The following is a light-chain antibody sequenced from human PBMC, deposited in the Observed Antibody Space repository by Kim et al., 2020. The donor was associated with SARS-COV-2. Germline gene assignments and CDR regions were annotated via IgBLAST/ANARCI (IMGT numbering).Light chain of an antibody. CDR1: SGGSGDEY. CDR2: EDD. J-gene: IGLJ2*01. V-gene: IGLV6-57*02. CDR3: QSYNRDNVI. Sequence: GRTVTSSGTGSSGGSGDEYVQWYEQRPGGGPTTVIDEDDQRPSGVSDRFSGSIDNSSNSASLTISGLRTEDEADYYCQSYNRDNVIFGGGTQLTVL.